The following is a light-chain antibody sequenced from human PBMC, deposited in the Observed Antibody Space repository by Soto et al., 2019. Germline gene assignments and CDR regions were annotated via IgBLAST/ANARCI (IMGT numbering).Light chain of an antibody. J-gene: IGKJ1*01. CDR3: QQRSNWPVT. CDR2: DAS. Sequence: EIVLTQSPATLSLSPGEGATLSCRASQSVSSYLAWYQQKPGQAPRLLIYDASNRATGIRARFSGSGSGTDFTLTISSLEPEDFAVYYCQQRSNWPVTFGLGTKVEV. V-gene: IGKV3-11*01. CDR1: QSVSSY.